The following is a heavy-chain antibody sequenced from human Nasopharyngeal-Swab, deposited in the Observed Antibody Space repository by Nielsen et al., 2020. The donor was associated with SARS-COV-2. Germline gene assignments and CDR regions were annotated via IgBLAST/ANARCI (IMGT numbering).Heavy chain of an antibody. V-gene: IGHV3-33*01. J-gene: IGHJ4*02. CDR3: HLSSGYDGYINY. CDR2: IWYDGTNK. Sequence: GESLKISCQASGFSVTSHGMHWVRQAPGKGLEWVAVIWYDGTNKFYADSVKGRFTISRDNSKNTLYLQMNSLRAEDMAMYYCHLSSGYDGYINYWGQGTLVTVSS. D-gene: IGHD3-22*01. CDR1: GFSVTSHG.